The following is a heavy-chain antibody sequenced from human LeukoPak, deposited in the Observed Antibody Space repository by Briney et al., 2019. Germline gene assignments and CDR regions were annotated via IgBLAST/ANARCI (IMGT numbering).Heavy chain of an antibody. Sequence: PGGSLRLSYAASGFTFSSYSMNWVRQAPGKGLEWVSSISSSSSYIYYADSVKGRFTISRDNAKNSLYLQMNSLRAEDTAVYYCARGLRVTHGRNHDAFDIRGQGTMVTVSS. D-gene: IGHD4-23*01. V-gene: IGHV3-21*01. J-gene: IGHJ3*02. CDR2: ISSSSSYI. CDR3: ARGLRVTHGRNHDAFDI. CDR1: GFTFSSYS.